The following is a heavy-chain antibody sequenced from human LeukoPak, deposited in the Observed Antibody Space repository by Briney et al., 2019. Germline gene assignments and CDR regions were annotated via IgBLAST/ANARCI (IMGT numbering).Heavy chain of an antibody. CDR3: ATSLFCSNGVCYTGGYYFDY. CDR1: GYSFTSYD. Sequence: ASVKVSCKASGYSFTSYDVTWVRQAPGQGPEWMGWMNPNSGNTAYAQKFQGRVTITSDTSITTAYMELSSLRSEDTAVYYCATSLFCSNGVCYTGGYYFDYWGQGTLLTVSS. V-gene: IGHV1-8*03. CDR2: MNPNSGNT. J-gene: IGHJ4*02. D-gene: IGHD2-8*01.